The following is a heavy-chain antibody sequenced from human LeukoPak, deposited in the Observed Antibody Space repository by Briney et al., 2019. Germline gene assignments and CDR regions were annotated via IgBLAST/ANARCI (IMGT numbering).Heavy chain of an antibody. D-gene: IGHD5-12*01. CDR2: IYSVGST. CDR1: GFTVSSNY. CDR3: GREGRMATIDY. V-gene: IGHV3-66*01. J-gene: IGHJ4*02. Sequence: GGSLRLSCAASGFTVSSNYMTWVRQAPGKGLEWVSIIYSVGSTYYADSVKGRFTISRDNSKNTLYLQMNSLRVEDTAVYYCGREGRMATIDYWGQGTLVTVSS.